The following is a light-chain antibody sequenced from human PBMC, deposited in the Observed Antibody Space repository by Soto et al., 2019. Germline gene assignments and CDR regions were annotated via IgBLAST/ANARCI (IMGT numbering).Light chain of an antibody. CDR3: QQSSNSPMYT. J-gene: IGKJ2*01. CDR2: AAS. CDR1: QSIAYY. V-gene: IGKV1-39*01. Sequence: DIQMTQSPSSLSASVGDRVTITCRASQSIAYYLNWVQQKPGKAPKLLIYAASRLQSGVPSRFSGSGSGTDFTLTISSLQPEDFATYYCQQSSNSPMYTFGQGTKLYVK.